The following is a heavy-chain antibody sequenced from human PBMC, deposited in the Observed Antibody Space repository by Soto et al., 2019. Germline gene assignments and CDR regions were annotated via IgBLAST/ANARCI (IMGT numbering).Heavy chain of an antibody. Sequence: QVQLVQSGAEVKKPGSSVKVSCKASGGTFSSYAISWVRQAPGQGLEWMGGIIPIFGTANYAQKFQGRVTITADESTSTAYMELSSLRSEATAVYYCASLTYCSGGSCYSEDYWGQGTLVTVSS. D-gene: IGHD2-15*01. J-gene: IGHJ4*02. CDR1: GGTFSSYA. CDR3: ASLTYCSGGSCYSEDY. V-gene: IGHV1-69*01. CDR2: IIPIFGTA.